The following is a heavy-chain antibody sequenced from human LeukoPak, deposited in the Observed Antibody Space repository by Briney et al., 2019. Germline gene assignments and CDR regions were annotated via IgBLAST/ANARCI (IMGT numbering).Heavy chain of an antibody. J-gene: IGHJ4*02. CDR2: ISSSSSYI. V-gene: IGHV3-21*01. CDR1: GFTFSSYS. CDR3: ARDIAVAGTIGY. D-gene: IGHD6-19*01. Sequence: GGSLRLSCAASGFTFSSYSMNWVRRAPGKGLEWVSSISSSSSYIYYADSVKGRFTISRDNAKNSLYLQMNSLRAEDTAVYYCARDIAVAGTIGYWGQGTLVTVSS.